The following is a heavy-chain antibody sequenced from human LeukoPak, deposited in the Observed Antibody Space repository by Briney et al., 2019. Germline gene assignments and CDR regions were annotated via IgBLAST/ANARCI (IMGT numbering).Heavy chain of an antibody. Sequence: PGGSLRLSCTAPGFIFDEHAMQWVRQAPGKGLEWVSGISWNSGIIGYAGSVRGRFTISRDNAKNSLYLQMNSLRAEDMAVYYCAKDLCSTSCALGDWGQGTLVTVSS. V-gene: IGHV3-9*03. CDR2: ISWNSGII. D-gene: IGHD2-2*01. J-gene: IGHJ4*02. CDR3: AKDLCSTSCALGD. CDR1: GFIFDEHA.